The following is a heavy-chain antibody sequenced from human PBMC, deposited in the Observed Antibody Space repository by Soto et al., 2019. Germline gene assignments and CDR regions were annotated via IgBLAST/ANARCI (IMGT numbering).Heavy chain of an antibody. D-gene: IGHD3-3*01. CDR3: ARDGYDFWSGYYTGDYYYYYMDV. V-gene: IGHV4-59*01. CDR1: GGSISSYY. J-gene: IGHJ6*03. CDR2: IYYSGST. Sequence: PSETLSLTCTVSGGSISSYYWSWIRQPPGKGLEWIGYIYYSGSTNYNPSLKSRVTISVDTSKYQFSLKLCSVTAADTSVYYCARDGYDFWSGYYTGDYYYYYMDVWGKGTTVTVSS.